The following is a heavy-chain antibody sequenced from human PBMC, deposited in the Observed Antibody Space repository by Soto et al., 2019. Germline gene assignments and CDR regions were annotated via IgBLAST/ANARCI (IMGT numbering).Heavy chain of an antibody. D-gene: IGHD3-10*01. CDR3: AIDRLWFGNRHYYYGMDV. Sequence: QVQLVQSGAEVKKPGASVKVSCKASGYTFTSYGISWVRQAPGQGLEWMGWISAYNGNTNYAQKLQGRVTMTTDTSTSTAYMELRILGSDDTALYYCAIDRLWFGNRHYYYGMDVWGQGTTVTVSS. CDR2: ISAYNGNT. V-gene: IGHV1-18*01. CDR1: GYTFTSYG. J-gene: IGHJ6*02.